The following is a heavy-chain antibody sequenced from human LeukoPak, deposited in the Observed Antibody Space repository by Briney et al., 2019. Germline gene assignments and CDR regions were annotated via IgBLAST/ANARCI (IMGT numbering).Heavy chain of an antibody. J-gene: IGHJ4*02. CDR3: ARFQYGDFDY. CDR2: MNPNSGNT. Sequence: EASVKVSCKASGYTFTSYDINWVRQATGQGLEWMGWMNPNSGNTSYAQKFQGRVTMTRNTSISTAYMELSSLRSEDTAVYYCARFQYGDFDYWGQGTLVTVSS. D-gene: IGHD4-17*01. V-gene: IGHV1-8*01. CDR1: GYTFTSYD.